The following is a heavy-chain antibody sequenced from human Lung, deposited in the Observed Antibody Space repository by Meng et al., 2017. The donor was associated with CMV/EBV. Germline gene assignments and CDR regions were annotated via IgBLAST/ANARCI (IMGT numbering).Heavy chain of an antibody. CDR2: MYYSGIS. V-gene: IGHV4-59*11. Sequence: LXCTVSAASISSHYWSWIRQSPGKGLEWIGYMYYSGISNYNPSLGGRATILLDMSKNQFSLKLTSVTAADTAVYFCARYYCSGSSCYTTNWLDPXGQGXQVTVSS. J-gene: IGHJ5*02. CDR3: ARYYCSGSSCYTTNWLDP. D-gene: IGHD2-8*02. CDR1: AASISSHY.